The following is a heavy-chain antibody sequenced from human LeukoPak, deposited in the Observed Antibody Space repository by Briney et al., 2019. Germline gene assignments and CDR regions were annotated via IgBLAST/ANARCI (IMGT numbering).Heavy chain of an antibody. CDR2: IKQDGSEK. V-gene: IGHV3-7*01. Sequence: QPGGSLRLSCAASGFTFSSYWMSWVRQAPGKGLEWVANIKQDGSEKYYADSVKGRFTISRDNAKNSLYLQMNSLRAEDTAVYYCATNNWNYGFDYWGQGTLVTVSS. CDR1: GFTFSSYW. CDR3: ATNNWNYGFDY. D-gene: IGHD1-7*01. J-gene: IGHJ4*02.